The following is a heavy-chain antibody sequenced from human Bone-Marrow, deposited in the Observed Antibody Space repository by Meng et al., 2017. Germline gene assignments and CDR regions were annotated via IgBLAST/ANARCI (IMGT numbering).Heavy chain of an antibody. CDR2: IYHGGDT. V-gene: IGHV4/OR15-8*02. Sequence: QVQRQGSGPGLGKPSGTLSLTCVVSGGSISSIDWWSWVRQPPGKGLEWIGEIYHGGDTNYNPSLKSRVTIAIDKSKNQFSLKLSSVTAADTAVYYCASWIYSCGWQWGQGTLVTVSS. CDR1: GGSISSIDW. J-gene: IGHJ4*02. D-gene: IGHD6-19*01. CDR3: ASWIYSCGWQ.